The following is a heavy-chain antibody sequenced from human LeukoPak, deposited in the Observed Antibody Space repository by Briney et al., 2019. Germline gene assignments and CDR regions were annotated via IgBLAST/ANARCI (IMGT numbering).Heavy chain of an antibody. CDR2: IYYSGRT. CDR3: ARAFGSGSHVDY. V-gene: IGHV4-39*01. D-gene: IGHD3-10*01. CDR1: GVSISSSNSY. J-gene: IGHJ4*02. Sequence: SETLSLTCTVSGVSISSSNSYWGWIRQPPGKGLEWIGSIYYSGRTYYNPSLKSRVTISVDTSKNQFSLKLSSVTAADTAVYYCARAFGSGSHVDYWGQGTLVTVSS.